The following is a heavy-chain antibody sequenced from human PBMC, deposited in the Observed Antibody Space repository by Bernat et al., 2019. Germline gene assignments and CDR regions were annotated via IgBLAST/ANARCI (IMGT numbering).Heavy chain of an antibody. V-gene: IGHV1-69*06. CDR2: IIPIFGTA. CDR1: GGTFSSYA. J-gene: IGHJ6*03. D-gene: IGHD3-10*01. CDR3: ARVPNPGGYGSGKEDYYYMDV. Sequence: QVQLVQSGAEVKKPGSSVKVSCKASGGTFSSYAISWVRQAPGQGLEWMGGIIPIFGTANYAQKFQGRVTITADKSTSTAYMELSSRRSEDTAVYYCARVPNPGGYGSGKEDYYYMDVWGKGTTVTVSS.